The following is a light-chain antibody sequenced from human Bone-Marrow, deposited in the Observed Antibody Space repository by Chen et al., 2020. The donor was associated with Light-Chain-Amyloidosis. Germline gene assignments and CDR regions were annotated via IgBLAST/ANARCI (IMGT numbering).Light chain of an antibody. CDR2: WAS. CDR1: QNILYYSAHHNY. Sequence: DIVMTQSPASLTVSLGERATINCKSSQNILYYSAHHNYLAWYLQRPVQPPKVLFYWASTREAGVPLRVSRRGSGRDFTLSISSLQAEDVAVYYCQEDSATPPTVGPGTKVEVQ. J-gene: IGKJ4*01. V-gene: IGKV4-1*01. CDR3: QEDSATPPT.